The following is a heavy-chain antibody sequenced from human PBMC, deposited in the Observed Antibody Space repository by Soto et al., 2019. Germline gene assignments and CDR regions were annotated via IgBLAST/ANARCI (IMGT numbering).Heavy chain of an antibody. J-gene: IGHJ3*02. V-gene: IGHV1-46*01. D-gene: IGHD6-19*01. CDR2: INPSGGST. CDR1: GYTFTSYY. Sequence: ASVKVSCKASGYTFTSYYMHWVRQAPGQGLEWMGIINPSGGSTSYAQKFQGRVTMTRDTSTSTVYMELSSLRSEDTAVYYCARAHTPIIAVAGDAFDIWGQGTMVTVSS. CDR3: ARAHTPIIAVAGDAFDI.